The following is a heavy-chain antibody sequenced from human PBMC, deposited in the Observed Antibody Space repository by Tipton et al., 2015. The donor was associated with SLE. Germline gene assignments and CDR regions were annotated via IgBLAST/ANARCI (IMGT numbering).Heavy chain of an antibody. V-gene: IGHV3-23*01. J-gene: IGHJ6*02. CDR2: ISSSGGST. CDR3: AKSDWSGYGPPRKYGMDV. D-gene: IGHD3-3*01. CDR1: GFAFSSYA. Sequence: SLRLSCAASGFAFSSYALTWVRQAPGKGLEWVSAISSSGGSTYHADSVKGRFTISRDNSKKMVYLQMTSLRADDTAVYYCAKSDWSGYGPPRKYGMDVWGQGTTVTVSS.